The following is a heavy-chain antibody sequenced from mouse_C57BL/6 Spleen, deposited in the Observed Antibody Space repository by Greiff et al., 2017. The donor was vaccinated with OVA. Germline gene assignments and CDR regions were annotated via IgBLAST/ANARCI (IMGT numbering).Heavy chain of an antibody. CDR2: FYPGSGSI. V-gene: IGHV1-62-2*01. D-gene: IGHD2-3*01. CDR1: GYTFTEYT. Sequence: QVQLQQSGAELVKPGASVKLSCKASGYTFTEYTIHWVKQRPGQGLEWIGWFYPGSGSIKYNEKFKDKATLTADKSSSTVYMELSSLTSKDSAFYFCARHGLYDCSYVFYAMDYWGQGTSVTVSS. J-gene: IGHJ4*01. CDR3: ARHGLYDCSYVFYAMDY.